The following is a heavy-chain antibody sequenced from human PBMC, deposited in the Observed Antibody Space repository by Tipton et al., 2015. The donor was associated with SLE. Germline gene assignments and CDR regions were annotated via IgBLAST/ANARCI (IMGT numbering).Heavy chain of an antibody. J-gene: IGHJ4*02. CDR1: NFTFSSYA. D-gene: IGHD1-26*01. V-gene: IGHV3-23*01. CDR3: AKAQWDRDFDF. Sequence: SLRLSCAAPNFTFSSYAMSWVRQAPGRGLEWVSSVSGSGDTTYYADSAKGRFTISRDNSKSTVYLQLNSLRVEDTAVYYCAKAQWDRDFDFWGQGTLVTVSS. CDR2: VSGSGDTT.